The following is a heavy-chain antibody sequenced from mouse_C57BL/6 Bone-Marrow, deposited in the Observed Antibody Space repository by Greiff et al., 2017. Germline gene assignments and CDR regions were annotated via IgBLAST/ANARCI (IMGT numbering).Heavy chain of an antibody. V-gene: IGHV1-59*01. J-gene: IGHJ2*01. D-gene: IGHD2-5*01. CDR1: GYTFTSYW. Sequence: QVQLQQPGAELVRPGTSVMLSCKASGYTFTSYWMHWVKQRPGQGLEWIGVIDPSDSYTNYNQKFKGKATLTVDTSSSTAYMQLSSLTSEDSAVYYCARANYYSNLDYWGQGTTLTVSS. CDR2: IDPSDSYT. CDR3: ARANYYSNLDY.